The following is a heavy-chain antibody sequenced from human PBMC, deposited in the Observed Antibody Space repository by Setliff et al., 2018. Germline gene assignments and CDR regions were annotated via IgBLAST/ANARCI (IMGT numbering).Heavy chain of an antibody. CDR3: RLWSHDYHNDY. CDR1: DVSISDTTYY. Sequence: PSETLSLTCTVSDVSISDTTYYWAWVRLPPGKGLEWIGTVSYFGASYSNPSLKSRLNISLDKSANRFSLNLASVTAADTAVYYCRLWSHDYHNDYWGQGTLVTVSS. V-gene: IGHV4-39*01. J-gene: IGHJ4*02. CDR2: VSYFGAS. D-gene: IGHD3-16*01.